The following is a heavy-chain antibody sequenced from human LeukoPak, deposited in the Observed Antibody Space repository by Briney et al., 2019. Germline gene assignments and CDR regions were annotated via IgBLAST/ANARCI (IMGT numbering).Heavy chain of an antibody. D-gene: IGHD3-22*01. V-gene: IGHV3-33*01. CDR2: IWYDGSNK. J-gene: IGHJ4*02. CDR3: ARDGRHYDSSPYYPPDY. CDR1: GYTFSSYG. Sequence: GTSLRLSCAASGYTFSSYGMHWARQAPGKGLEWVALIWYDGSNKYYADSVKGRFTISRDDSKNTLYLQMNSLRVEDTGVYYCARDGRHYDSSPYYPPDYWGQGTLVTVST.